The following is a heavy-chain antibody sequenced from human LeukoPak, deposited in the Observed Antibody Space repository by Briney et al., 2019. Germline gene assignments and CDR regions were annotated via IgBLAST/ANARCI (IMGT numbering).Heavy chain of an antibody. J-gene: IGHJ5*02. CDR2: ISYDGSNK. Sequence: GRSLRLSCAASGFTFSSYAMHWVRQAPGKGLEWVAVISYDGSNKYYADSVKGRFTISRDNSKNTLYLQMNSLRAEDTAVYYWWRGFRGNKDSKLPFLGGGPYWFDPWGQGTLVTVSS. D-gene: IGHD3-3*01. CDR1: GFTFSSYA. CDR3: WRGFRGNKDSKLPFLGGGPYWFDP. V-gene: IGHV3-30-3*01.